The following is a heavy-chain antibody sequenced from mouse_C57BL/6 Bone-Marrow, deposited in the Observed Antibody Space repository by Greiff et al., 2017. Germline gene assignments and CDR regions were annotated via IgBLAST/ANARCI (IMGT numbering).Heavy chain of an antibody. D-gene: IGHD2-2*01. CDR1: GFSLTSYG. J-gene: IGHJ3*01. CDR2: IWSGGST. Sequence: VKLMESGPGLVQPSQSLSITCTVSGFSLTSYGVHWVRPSPGKGLEWLGMIWSGGSTDYNAAFISRLRISKENSKSQVFFKMNSLQADDTAIYYCARNGETTMVTTGFAYWGQGTLVTVAA. CDR3: ARNGETTMVTTGFAY. V-gene: IGHV2-2*01.